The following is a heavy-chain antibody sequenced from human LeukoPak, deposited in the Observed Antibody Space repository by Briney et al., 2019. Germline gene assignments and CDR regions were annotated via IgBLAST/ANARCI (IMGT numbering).Heavy chain of an antibody. V-gene: IGHV1-8*02. CDR3: ARENTYYYDSSGYAP. Sequence: ASVKVSCKASGGTFSSYDINWVRQATGQGLEWMGWMNPNSGNTGYAQKFQGRVTMTRNTSISTAYMELSSLRSEDTAVYYCARENTYYYDSSGYAPWGQGTLVTVSS. D-gene: IGHD3-22*01. CDR1: GGTFSSYD. CDR2: MNPNSGNT. J-gene: IGHJ5*02.